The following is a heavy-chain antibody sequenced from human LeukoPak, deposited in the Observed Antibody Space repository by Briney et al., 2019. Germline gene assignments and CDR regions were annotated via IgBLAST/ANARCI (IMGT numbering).Heavy chain of an antibody. CDR3: AKTPEVYYDSSGYYFDY. D-gene: IGHD3-22*01. CDR2: ISYDGSNK. J-gene: IGHJ4*02. Sequence: GRSLRLSCAASGFTFSSYGMPWVRQAPGKGLEWVAVISYDGSNKYYADSVKGRFTISRDNSKNTLYLQMNSLRAEDTAVYYCAKTPEVYYDSSGYYFDYWGQGTLVTVSS. V-gene: IGHV3-30*18. CDR1: GFTFSSYG.